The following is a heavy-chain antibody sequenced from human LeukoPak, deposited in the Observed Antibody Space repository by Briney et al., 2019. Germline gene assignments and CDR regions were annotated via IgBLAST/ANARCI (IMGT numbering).Heavy chain of an antibody. Sequence: SQTLSLTCTVSGGSLSSGDYYWSWIRQPPGKGLEWIGYIYYSGSTYYNPSLKSRVTISVDTSKNQFSLKLSSVTAADTAVYYCARECSTSCYTGDYWGQGTLVTVSS. J-gene: IGHJ4*02. D-gene: IGHD2-2*02. V-gene: IGHV4-30-4*08. CDR1: GGSLSSGDYY. CDR3: ARECSTSCYTGDY. CDR2: IYYSGST.